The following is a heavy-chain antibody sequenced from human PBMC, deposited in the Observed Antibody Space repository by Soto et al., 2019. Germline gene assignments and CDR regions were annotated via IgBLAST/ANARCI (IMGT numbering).Heavy chain of an antibody. V-gene: IGHV3-30*18. Sequence: QVQLVESGGGVVQPGRSLRLSCAASGFTFSSYGMHWVRQAPGKGLEWVAVISYDGSNKYYADSVKGRFTISRDNSKNTLYLQMNSLRAEDTAVYYCAKEQGAAGTGGHFDYWGQGTLVTVSS. D-gene: IGHD6-13*01. CDR3: AKEQGAAGTGGHFDY. J-gene: IGHJ4*02. CDR2: ISYDGSNK. CDR1: GFTFSSYG.